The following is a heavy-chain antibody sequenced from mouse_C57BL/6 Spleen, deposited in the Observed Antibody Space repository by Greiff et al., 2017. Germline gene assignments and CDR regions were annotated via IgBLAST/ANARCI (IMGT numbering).Heavy chain of an antibody. CDR3: ARRDSPYYFDY. J-gene: IGHJ2*01. D-gene: IGHD3-3*01. V-gene: IGHV1-80*01. CDR1: GYAFSSYW. CDR2: IYPGDGDT. Sequence: VKLVESGAELVKPGASVKISCKASGYAFSSYWMNWVKQRPGKGLEWIGQIYPGDGDTNYNGKFKGKATLTADKSSSTAYMQLSSLTSEDSAVYFCARRDSPYYFDYWGQGTTLTVSS.